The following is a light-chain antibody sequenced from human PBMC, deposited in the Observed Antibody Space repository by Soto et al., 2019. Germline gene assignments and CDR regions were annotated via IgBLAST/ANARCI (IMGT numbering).Light chain of an antibody. J-gene: IGLJ1*01. Sequence: SYELTQAPSVSVSPGQTAMITCSGYKLGDKYINWYKQVPGQSPVLVIYEDTKRPSGVPARFSGSNSGNTGTLTIGGTQAMDEADYYCQVWDGSSYVFGPGTKLTVL. CDR1: KLGDKY. CDR2: EDT. V-gene: IGLV3-1*01. CDR3: QVWDGSSYV.